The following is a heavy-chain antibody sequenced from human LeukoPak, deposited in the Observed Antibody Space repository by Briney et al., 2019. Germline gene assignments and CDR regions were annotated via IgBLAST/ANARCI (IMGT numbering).Heavy chain of an antibody. CDR2: INWNSGSI. V-gene: IGHV3-9*01. D-gene: IGHD3-22*01. CDR3: AKDTGYDSSGGTFDY. CDR1: GFTFDDYA. Sequence: GGSLRLSCAASGFTFDDYAMHWVRQAPGKGLEWVSGINWNSGSIGYADSVKGRFTISRDNAKNSLYLQMNSLRAEDTALYYCAKDTGYDSSGGTFDYWGQGTLVTVPS. J-gene: IGHJ4*02.